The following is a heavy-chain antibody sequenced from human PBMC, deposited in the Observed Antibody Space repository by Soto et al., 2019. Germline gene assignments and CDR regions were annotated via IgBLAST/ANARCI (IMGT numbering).Heavy chain of an antibody. D-gene: IGHD5-12*01. CDR1: GGPINRRGYS. J-gene: IGHJ6*02. CDR3: ARQNAWRMDV. V-gene: IGHV4-39*01. Sequence: SETLSLTCSVFGGPINRRGYSRGWIRQPPGKGLEWIGTFYNNENPNYNPSLKSRVTISVDTSKNQFSLRLTSVTAADTAIYFCARQNAWRMDVWGQGTTVTVSS. CDR2: FYNNENP.